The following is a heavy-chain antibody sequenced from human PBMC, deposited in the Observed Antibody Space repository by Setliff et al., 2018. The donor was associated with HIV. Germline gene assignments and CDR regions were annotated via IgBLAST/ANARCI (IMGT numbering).Heavy chain of an antibody. Sequence: SETLSLTCTVSGDSFSNYYWSWIRQPPGKGLEWIGYVFYTGSATYNPSLKSRVSISVDRSTNRFSLMLHSVTAADTAVYYCARVHEAQYGYRFDYWGQGALVTVSS. D-gene: IGHD6-25*01. CDR2: VFYTGSA. J-gene: IGHJ4*02. CDR3: ARVHEAQYGYRFDY. CDR1: GDSFSNYY. V-gene: IGHV4-59*01.